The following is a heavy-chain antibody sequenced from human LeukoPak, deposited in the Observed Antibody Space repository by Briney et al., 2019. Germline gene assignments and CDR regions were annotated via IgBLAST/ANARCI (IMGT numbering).Heavy chain of an antibody. D-gene: IGHD3-16*01. Sequence: PGGSLRLSCAASGFTFSNYVMSWVRQPPGKGLEWIGEINHSGSTNYNPSLKSRVTISVDTSKNQFSLKLSSVTAADTAVYYCARRPYARDAFDIWGQGTMVTVSS. V-gene: IGHV4-34*01. CDR1: GFTFSNYV. CDR3: ARRPYARDAFDI. CDR2: INHSGST. J-gene: IGHJ3*02.